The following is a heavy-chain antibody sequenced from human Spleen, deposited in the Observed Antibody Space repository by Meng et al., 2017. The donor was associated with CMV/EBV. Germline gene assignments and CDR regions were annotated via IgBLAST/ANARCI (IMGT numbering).Heavy chain of an antibody. J-gene: IGHJ5*02. Sequence: GESLKISCAASGFTFSDYYMSWIRQAPGKGLEWLSYISSSGNTIYYADSVKGRFTISRDNAKNSLYLQMNSLRAEDTALYYCVRPRGGTPSWLDPWGQGTLVTVSS. D-gene: IGHD2-15*01. CDR2: ISSSGNTI. V-gene: IGHV3-11*01. CDR1: GFTFSDYY. CDR3: VRPRGGTPSWLDP.